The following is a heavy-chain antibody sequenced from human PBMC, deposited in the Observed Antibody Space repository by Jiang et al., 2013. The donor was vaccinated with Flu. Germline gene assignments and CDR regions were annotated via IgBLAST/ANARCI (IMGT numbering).Heavy chain of an antibody. V-gene: IGHV3-33*05. CDR1: GFSFSSYG. D-gene: IGHD6-19*01. CDR3: AAGRAVSGDY. Sequence: VQLLESGGGVVQPGRSLRLSCAASGFSFSSYGMHWVRQAPGKGLEWVAVISYDGSYKDYVDSVKGRFTIYRDNPKNTLYLQMNSLRAEDTAVYYCAAGRAVSGDYWGQGTLITVSS. J-gene: IGHJ4*02. CDR2: ISYDGSYK.